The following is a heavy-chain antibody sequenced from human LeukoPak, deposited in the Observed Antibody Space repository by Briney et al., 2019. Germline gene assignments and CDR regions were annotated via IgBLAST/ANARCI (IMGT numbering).Heavy chain of an antibody. D-gene: IGHD6-19*01. J-gene: IGHJ4*02. CDR3: ARWALAVAGFDY. V-gene: IGHV4-59*01. Sequence: PSETLSLTCTVSGGSISSYYWSWIRQPPGKGLEWIGYIYYSGSTNYNPSLKSRVTISVDTSKNQFSLKLSSVTAADTAVYYCARWALAVAGFDYWGQGTLVTVSS. CDR1: GGSISSYY. CDR2: IYYSGST.